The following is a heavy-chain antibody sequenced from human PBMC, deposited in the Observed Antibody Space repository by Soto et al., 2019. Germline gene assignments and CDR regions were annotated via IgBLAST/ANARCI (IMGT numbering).Heavy chain of an antibody. J-gene: IGHJ4*02. V-gene: IGHV3-53*04. CDR2: IYNDGST. CDR3: ARGIYGDYYY. D-gene: IGHD4-17*01. Sequence: EVQLVESGGGLVQPGGSLRLSCAASGFTVSSNYMTWVRQAPGKGLEWVSVIYNDGSTYYADSVNGRFTISRHNSKNTLYLQLNSLRAEDTAVYYCARGIYGDYYYWGQGTLVTVSS. CDR1: GFTVSSNY.